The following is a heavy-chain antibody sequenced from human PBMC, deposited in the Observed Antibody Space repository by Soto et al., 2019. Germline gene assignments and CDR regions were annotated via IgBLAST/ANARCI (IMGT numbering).Heavy chain of an antibody. CDR3: AREILIFGVVAGQGAFDY. Sequence: VQLVESGGGVVQPGRSLRLSCAASGFTFSSYGMHWVRQAPGKGLEWVAVIWYDGSNKYYADSVKGRFTISRDNSKNTLYLQMNSLRAEDTAVYYCAREILIFGVVAGQGAFDYWGQGTLVTVSS. V-gene: IGHV3-33*01. D-gene: IGHD3-3*01. J-gene: IGHJ4*02. CDR1: GFTFSSYG. CDR2: IWYDGSNK.